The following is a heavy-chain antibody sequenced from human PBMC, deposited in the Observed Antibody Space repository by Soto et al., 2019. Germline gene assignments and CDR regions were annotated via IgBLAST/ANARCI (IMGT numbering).Heavy chain of an antibody. D-gene: IGHD3-22*01. J-gene: IGHJ6*02. CDR3: ASDNYYYCMDV. V-gene: IGHV4-34*01. Sequence: QVQLQQWGAGLLKPSETLSLTCAVYGGSFSGYYWSWIRQPPGKGLEWIGEINHSGSNNYNPSLKRRVTISVDTSKNQFSLKLSSVTAADTAVYYCASDNYYYCMDVWGQGTTVTVSS. CDR1: GGSFSGYY. CDR2: INHSGSN.